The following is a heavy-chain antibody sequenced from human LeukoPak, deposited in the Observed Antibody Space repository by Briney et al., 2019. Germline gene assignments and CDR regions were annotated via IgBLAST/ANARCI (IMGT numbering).Heavy chain of an antibody. CDR1: GHTFHSYD. D-gene: IGHD3-9*01. V-gene: IGHV1-8*01. Sequence: ASVKVSCKASGHTFHSYDISWVRQDTGQGLEWIGWMNPNSGNSGYAQKFQGRVTMTRNTSISTAYMELSSLRSEDTAVYYCARGVLTGYYLVDYWGQGTLVTVSS. CDR3: ARGVLTGYYLVDY. J-gene: IGHJ4*02. CDR2: MNPNSGNS.